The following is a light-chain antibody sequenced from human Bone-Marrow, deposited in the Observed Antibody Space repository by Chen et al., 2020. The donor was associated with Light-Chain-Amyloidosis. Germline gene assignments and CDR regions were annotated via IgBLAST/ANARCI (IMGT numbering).Light chain of an antibody. CDR2: DDS. CDR1: NIGSTS. CDR3: QVWDRSSDRPV. V-gene: IGLV3-21*02. Sequence: SYVLTQPSSVSVAPGQTATIACGGNNIGSTSVHWYQQTPGQAPLLVVYDDSDRPSGIPERWSGANSGNTATLTISRVEAGEEADYDCQVWDRSSDRPVFGGGTKLTVL. J-gene: IGLJ3*02.